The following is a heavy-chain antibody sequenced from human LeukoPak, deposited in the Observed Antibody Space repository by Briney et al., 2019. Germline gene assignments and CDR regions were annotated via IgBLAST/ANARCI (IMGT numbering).Heavy chain of an antibody. CDR3: ARDKVGTGATHLDY. CDR2: IKEDGSEK. J-gene: IGHJ4*02. V-gene: IGHV3-7*01. D-gene: IGHD1-26*01. CDR1: GFTFSSYW. Sequence: GGSLRLSCAASGFTFSSYWMSWVRQAPGKGLEWVANIKEDGSEKYNVDSVKGRFTISRDNAMSSLYLQMNSLRAEDTAVYYCARDKVGTGATHLDYWGQGALVTVSS.